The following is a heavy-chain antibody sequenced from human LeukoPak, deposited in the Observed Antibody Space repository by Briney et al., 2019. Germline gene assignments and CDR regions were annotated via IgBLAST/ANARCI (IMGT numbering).Heavy chain of an antibody. CDR2: IWYDGSNK. CDR1: GFTFSSYG. J-gene: IGHJ4*02. CDR3: XXXGVAARGGKKYYFDY. Sequence: GGSLRLSCAASGFTFSSYGMHWVRQAPGKGLEWVAVIWYDGSNKYYADSVKGRFTISRDNSKNTLYLQMNSLRAEDTAVYYXXXXGVAARGGKKYYFDYWGQGTLVTVSS. D-gene: IGHD6-6*01. V-gene: IGHV3-33*01.